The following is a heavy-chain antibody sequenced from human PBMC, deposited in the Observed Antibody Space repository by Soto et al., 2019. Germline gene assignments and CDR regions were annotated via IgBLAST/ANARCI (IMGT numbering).Heavy chain of an antibody. V-gene: IGHV3-30*18. CDR1: GFTFSSYG. Sequence: QVQLVESGGGVVQPGRSLRLSCAASGFTFSSYGMHWVRQAPGKGLEWVAVISYDGSNKYYADSVKGRFTISRDNSKNTLYLQMNSLRAEDTAVYYCANGKQVYSYGLNFDYWGQGTLVTVSS. CDR2: ISYDGSNK. CDR3: ANGKQVYSYGLNFDY. D-gene: IGHD5-18*01. J-gene: IGHJ4*02.